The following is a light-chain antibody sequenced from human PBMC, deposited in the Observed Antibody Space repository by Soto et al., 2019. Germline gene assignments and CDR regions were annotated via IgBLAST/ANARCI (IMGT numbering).Light chain of an antibody. Sequence: QLVLTQSPSASASLGASVKLTCTLSSGHISYAIAWHQQQPEKGPRYLMRLNSDGSHNKGDGIPDRFSGSSSGTERYLFISSLQPEDEADYYCQTWDTDIWVFGGGTKVTVL. CDR3: QTWDTDIWV. V-gene: IGLV4-69*01. J-gene: IGLJ3*02. CDR1: SGHISYA. CDR2: LNSDGSH.